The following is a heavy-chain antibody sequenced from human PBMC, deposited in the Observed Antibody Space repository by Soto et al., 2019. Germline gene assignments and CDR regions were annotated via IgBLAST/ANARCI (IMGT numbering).Heavy chain of an antibody. V-gene: IGHV1-69*18. CDR2: LIPMFGTT. CDR1: GATFSSYS. D-gene: IGHD3-9*01. Sequence: QVQLVQSGAEVKTPGSSVKVSCKASGATFSSYSINWVRQAPGQGLECMGRLIPMFGTTDSAQRFQGRVTFTADESTSAAAMEVTNLTSEDTAVYYCARAVVLTFTRFYDMDVWGQGTTVTVSS. CDR3: ARAVVLTFTRFYDMDV. J-gene: IGHJ6*02.